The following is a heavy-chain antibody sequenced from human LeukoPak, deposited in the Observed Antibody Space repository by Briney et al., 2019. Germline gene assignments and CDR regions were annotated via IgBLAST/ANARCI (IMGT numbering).Heavy chain of an antibody. CDR2: IYYSGNT. J-gene: IGHJ4*02. CDR3: ARINSGWYCDY. D-gene: IGHD6-19*01. CDR1: GGSISSHY. Sequence: PSETLTLTCIVSGGSISSHYWTWIRQPPGKGLEYIGYIYYSGNTNYNPSLKSRVTISVDRSKNQFSLKLTSVTAEDTAVYFCARINSGWYCDYWGQGTLVTVSS. V-gene: IGHV4-59*11.